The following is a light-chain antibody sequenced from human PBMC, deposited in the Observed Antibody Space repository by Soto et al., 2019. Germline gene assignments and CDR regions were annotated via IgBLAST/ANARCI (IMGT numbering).Light chain of an antibody. CDR3: QQYGGSALP. Sequence: EIVLTQSPDTLSSSPGERATLSCRASQSVNNNYLAWYQQKPGQAPRLLIYGASTRASGIPDRFSGSGSGTDFTLTISRLEPEDFAVYYCQQYGGSALPFGGGTKVEVK. J-gene: IGKJ4*01. CDR2: GAS. CDR1: QSVNNNY. V-gene: IGKV3-20*01.